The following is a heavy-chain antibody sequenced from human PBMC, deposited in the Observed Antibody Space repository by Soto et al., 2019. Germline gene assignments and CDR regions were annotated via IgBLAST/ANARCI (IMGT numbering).Heavy chain of an antibody. V-gene: IGHV4-4*09. Sequence: PSETLSLTFTVYGDSINTYYWAWIRQPPGKGLEWIGYIHNSGTTDYNPSLKSRVTMSVDTSKNQFSLKLSSVTAADTAVYYCAGRGDRYGELDNDYWGQGTLVTVSS. J-gene: IGHJ4*02. CDR3: AGRGDRYGELDNDY. CDR2: IHNSGTT. D-gene: IGHD3-10*01. CDR1: GDSINTYY.